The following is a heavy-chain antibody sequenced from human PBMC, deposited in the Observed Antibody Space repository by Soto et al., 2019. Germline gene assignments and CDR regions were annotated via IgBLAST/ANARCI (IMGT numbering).Heavy chain of an antibody. CDR1: GFTFSSYY. CDR3: ARGRAGCYFDY. CDR2: IKSDGSST. V-gene: IGHV3-74*01. Sequence: LRLSCAASGFTFSSYYMHWVRQAPGKGLVWVSRIKSDGSSTNYADSVKGRFTISRDNAKNTLYLQMNSLRAEDTAVYYCARGRAGCYFDYWGQATLVTVSS. J-gene: IGHJ4*02.